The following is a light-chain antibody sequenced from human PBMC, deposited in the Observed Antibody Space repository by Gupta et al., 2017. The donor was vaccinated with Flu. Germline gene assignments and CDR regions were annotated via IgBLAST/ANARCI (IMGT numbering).Light chain of an antibody. CDR3: AAWDDSLNGHYV. CDR1: SSNIGSNA. J-gene: IGLJ1*01. V-gene: IGLV1-44*01. CDR2: GSN. Sequence: VTITCSVSSSNIGSNAVNGYQQVPGTSPKLLIYGSNQRPSGFPDRFAGSKSGTSASLAIRGLQSEDEADYYCAAWDDSLNGHYVFGTGTKVTVL.